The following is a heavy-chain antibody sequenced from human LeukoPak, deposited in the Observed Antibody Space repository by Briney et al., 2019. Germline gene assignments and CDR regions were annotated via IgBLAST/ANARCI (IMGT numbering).Heavy chain of an antibody. CDR3: AGDSITGNYFDY. J-gene: IGHJ4*02. D-gene: IGHD1-20*01. CDR1: GYTFTSYY. CDR2: INPSGGGT. Sequence: ASVKVSCKASGYTFTSYYMHWVRQAPGQGLEWMGIINPSGGGTSYAQKFQGRVTMTRDTSTSTVYMELSSLRSEDTAVYYCAGDSITGNYFDYWGQGTLVTVSS. V-gene: IGHV1-46*01.